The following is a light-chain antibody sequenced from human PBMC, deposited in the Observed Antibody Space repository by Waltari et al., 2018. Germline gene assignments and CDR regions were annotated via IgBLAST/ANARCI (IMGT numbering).Light chain of an antibody. CDR1: TSDIGAYNY. Sequence: QSALTQPASMYGSPGQSITISCTGTTSDIGAYNYVTWYQHHPGTAPQLIIHDVSHRPSGVSTRFSGSNSGNTASLTISGLLTEDEADYYCSSYTTSSTLVVFGGGTKLTVL. J-gene: IGLJ3*02. CDR2: DVS. CDR3: SSYTTSSTLVV. V-gene: IGLV2-14*01.